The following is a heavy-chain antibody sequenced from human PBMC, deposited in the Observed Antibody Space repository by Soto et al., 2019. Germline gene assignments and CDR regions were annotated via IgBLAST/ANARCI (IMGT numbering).Heavy chain of an antibody. J-gene: IGHJ6*02. CDR3: ARHLGYTTSSRTLYGMDV. CDR1: GYSFTNYW. V-gene: IGHV5-51*01. CDR2: IYPGDSDT. Sequence: PGESLKISCKALGYSFTNYWIGWVRQMPGQGLERMGIIYPGDSDTRYSPPFQGQITISADKSINTAYLQWNSLEASDTAMNYCARHLGYTTSSRTLYGMDVWGQGTTVTVSS. D-gene: IGHD6-13*01.